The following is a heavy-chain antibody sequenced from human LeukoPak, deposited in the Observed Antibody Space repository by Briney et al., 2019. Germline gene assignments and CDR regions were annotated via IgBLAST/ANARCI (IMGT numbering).Heavy chain of an antibody. CDR2: IYYSGST. D-gene: IGHD3-22*01. CDR1: GCSISSSSYY. Sequence: SETLSLTCTVSGCSISSSSYYWGWIRQPPGKGLEWIGSIYYSGSTYYNPSLKRRVTISVDTSKNQFSLRLHSVTAADTAVYYCARDRSYYSDTGTDYWGQGALVTVSS. CDR3: ARDRSYYSDTGTDY. V-gene: IGHV4-39*07. J-gene: IGHJ4*02.